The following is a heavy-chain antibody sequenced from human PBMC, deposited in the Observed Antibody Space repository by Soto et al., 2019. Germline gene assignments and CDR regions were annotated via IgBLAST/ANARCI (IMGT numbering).Heavy chain of an antibody. Sequence: GGSLRLSCASSGFTFSSYAMSGVRHAPGKGLEWVSAISCSGGSTYYADSVKGRFTISRDNSKNTLYLQMNSLRAEDTAVYYCAKNLGWSGYYKLDYWGQGTLVTVFS. CDR1: GFTFSSYA. J-gene: IGHJ4*02. V-gene: IGHV3-23*01. CDR3: AKNLGWSGYYKLDY. CDR2: ISCSGGST. D-gene: IGHD3-3*01.